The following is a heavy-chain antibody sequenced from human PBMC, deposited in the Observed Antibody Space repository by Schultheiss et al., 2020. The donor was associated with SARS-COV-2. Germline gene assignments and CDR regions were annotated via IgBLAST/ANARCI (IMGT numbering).Heavy chain of an antibody. V-gene: IGHV4-59*08. CDR2: IYYSGST. J-gene: IGHJ3*02. D-gene: IGHD3-22*01. Sequence: GSLRLSCTVSGGSISSYYWSWIRQPPGKGLEWIGYIYYSGSTNYNPSLKSRVTISVDTSKNQFFLKLSSVTAADTAVYYCARTARDSSGSWPSAFDIWGQGTMVTVSS. CDR1: GGSISSYY. CDR3: ARTARDSSGSWPSAFDI.